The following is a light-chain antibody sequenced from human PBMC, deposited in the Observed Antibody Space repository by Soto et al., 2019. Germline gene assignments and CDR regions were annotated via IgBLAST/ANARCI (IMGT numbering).Light chain of an antibody. Sequence: QSVLTQSPSASASLGASVKLTCTLSSGHGSYAIAWHQQQPEKGPRYLMKLDSDGSHSKGDGIPDRFSGSSSGAERYLTISSLQSEDEADYYCQTWGTGIHVVFGGGTKLTVL. J-gene: IGLJ2*01. V-gene: IGLV4-69*01. CDR1: SGHGSYA. CDR2: LDSDGSH. CDR3: QTWGTGIHVV.